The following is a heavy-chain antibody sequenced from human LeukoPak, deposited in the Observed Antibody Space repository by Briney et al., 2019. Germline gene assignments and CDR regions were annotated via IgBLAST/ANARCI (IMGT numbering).Heavy chain of an antibody. Sequence: SETLSLTCTVSGGSISSYYWSWIRQPPGKGLEWIGYIYYSGSTNCNPSLKSRVTISVDTSKNQFSLKLSSVTAADTAVYYCAREPSRGSGWVYWGQGTLVTVSS. CDR2: IYYSGST. CDR3: AREPSRGSGWVY. CDR1: GGSISSYY. V-gene: IGHV4-59*01. D-gene: IGHD6-19*01. J-gene: IGHJ4*02.